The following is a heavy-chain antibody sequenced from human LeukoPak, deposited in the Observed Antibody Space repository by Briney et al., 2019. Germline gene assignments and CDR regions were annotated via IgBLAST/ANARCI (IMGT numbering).Heavy chain of an antibody. Sequence: SETLSLTCTVSGGPISSYYWSWIRQPAGKGLEWIGRIYTSGSTNYNPSLKSRVTMSVDTFKNQSALKLSSVTAADTAVYYCARDPGFRGWSYDYWGQGTLVTVSS. V-gene: IGHV4-4*07. CDR2: IYTSGST. J-gene: IGHJ4*02. D-gene: IGHD1-26*01. CDR1: GGPISSYY. CDR3: ARDPGFRGWSYDY.